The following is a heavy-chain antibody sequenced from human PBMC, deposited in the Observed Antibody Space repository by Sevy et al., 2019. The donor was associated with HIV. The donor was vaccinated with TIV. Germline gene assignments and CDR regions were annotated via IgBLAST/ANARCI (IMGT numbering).Heavy chain of an antibody. Sequence: GGSLRLSCAVSGFPFSKYAMTWVRQAPGNGLEYVSTISGSGDSTYYGDSVQGRFTISRDNSRNTLYLQMNSLTAEDSALYYCAKGMIVSAGDAFDIWGQGTMVTVSS. J-gene: IGHJ3*02. CDR1: GFPFSKYA. D-gene: IGHD3-22*01. CDR2: ISGSGDST. V-gene: IGHV3-23*01. CDR3: AKGMIVSAGDAFDI.